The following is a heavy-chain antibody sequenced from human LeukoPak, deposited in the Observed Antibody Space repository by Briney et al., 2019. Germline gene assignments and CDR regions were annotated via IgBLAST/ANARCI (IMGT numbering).Heavy chain of an antibody. Sequence: SETLSLTCTVSGGSISSGSYYWSWIRQPAGKGLEWIGRIYTSGSTNYNPSLKSRVTISVDTSKNQFSLKLSSVTAADTAVYYCARYIAAAWFDPWGQGTLVTVSS. J-gene: IGHJ5*02. CDR1: GGSISSGSYY. V-gene: IGHV4-61*02. CDR3: ARYIAAAWFDP. D-gene: IGHD6-13*01. CDR2: IYTSGST.